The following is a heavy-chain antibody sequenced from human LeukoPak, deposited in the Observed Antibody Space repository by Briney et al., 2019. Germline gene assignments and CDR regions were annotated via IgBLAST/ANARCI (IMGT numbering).Heavy chain of an antibody. CDR2: ISSSSSYI. CDR1: GFTFSSYS. J-gene: IGHJ4*02. D-gene: IGHD3-22*01. CDR3: AKDRLYDSSGYLDY. Sequence: PGGSLRLSCAASGFTFSSYSMNRVRQAPGKGLEWVSSISSSSSYIYYADSVKGRFTISRDNAKNSLYLQMNSLRAEDTALYYCAKDRLYDSSGYLDYWGQGTLVTVSS. V-gene: IGHV3-21*04.